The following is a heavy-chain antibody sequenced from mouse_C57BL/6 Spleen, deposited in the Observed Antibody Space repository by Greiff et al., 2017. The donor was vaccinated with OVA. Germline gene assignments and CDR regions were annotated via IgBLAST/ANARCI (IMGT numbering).Heavy chain of an antibody. CDR2: INPNYGTT. D-gene: IGHD1-1*01. J-gene: IGHJ4*01. CDR1: GYSFTDYN. Sequence: EVQLQQSGPELVKPGASVKISCKASGYSFTDYNMNWVKQSNGKSLEWIGVINPNYGTTSYNQKFKGKATLTVDQSSSTAYMQLNSLTSEDSAVYYWARGYYYGSKGAMDDWGKGTSVTVSS. CDR3: ARGYYYGSKGAMDD. V-gene: IGHV1-39*01.